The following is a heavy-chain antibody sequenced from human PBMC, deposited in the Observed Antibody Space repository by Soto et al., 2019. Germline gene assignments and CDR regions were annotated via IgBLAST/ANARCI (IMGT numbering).Heavy chain of an antibody. J-gene: IGHJ6*04. CDR3: ARGITIFGLDV. CDR1: GFTVSSNY. D-gene: IGHD3-3*01. CDR2: IYSGGST. Sequence: HPGGSLRLSCXAAGFTVSSNYMSWVRQAPGKGLEWVSVIYSGGSTYYADSVKGRFTISRDNSKNTLYLQMNSLRAEDTAVYYCARGITIFGLDVWGKGTTVTVSS. V-gene: IGHV3-66*01.